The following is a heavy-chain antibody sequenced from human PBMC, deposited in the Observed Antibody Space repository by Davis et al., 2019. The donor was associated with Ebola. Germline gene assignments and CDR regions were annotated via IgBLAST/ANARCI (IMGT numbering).Heavy chain of an antibody. CDR3: ARGQESSYTVKWARFDS. J-gene: IGHJ4*02. V-gene: IGHV4-61*09. CDR2: VYTSGST. CDR1: GDSISSGSYY. Sequence: SETLSLTCTVSGDSISSGSYYWSWIRQPAGKGLEWIGHVYTSGSTNYNPSLKSRVTISVDRSKNQFSLKLTSVTAADTAVYFCARGQESSYTVKWARFDSWGQGTLVTVSS. D-gene: IGHD1-26*01.